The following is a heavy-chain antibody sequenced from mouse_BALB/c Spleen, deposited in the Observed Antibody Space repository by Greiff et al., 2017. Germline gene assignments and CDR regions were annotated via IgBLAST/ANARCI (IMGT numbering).Heavy chain of an antibody. V-gene: IGHV5-4*02. Sequence: EVQVVESGGGLVKPGGSLKLSCAASGFTFSDYYMYWVRQTPEKRLEWVATISDGGSYTYYPDSVKGRITISRDNTKNNLYLQMSSLKSEDTAMDYCATKRGFAYWGQGTLVTVSA. CDR3: ATKRGFAY. CDR1: GFTFSDYY. J-gene: IGHJ3*01. CDR2: ISDGGSYT.